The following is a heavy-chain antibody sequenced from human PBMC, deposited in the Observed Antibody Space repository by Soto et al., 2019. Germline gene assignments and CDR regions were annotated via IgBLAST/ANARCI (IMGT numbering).Heavy chain of an antibody. CDR2: IYYSGST. CDR1: GGSISSYY. J-gene: IGHJ5*02. D-gene: IGHD1-20*01. CDR3: ARVGSRITETTFDP. V-gene: IGHV4-59*01. Sequence: SETLSLTCTVSGGSISSYYWSWIRQPPGKGLEWIGYIYYSGSTNYNPSLKSRVTISVDTSKNQFSLKLSSVTAADTAVYYCARVGSRITETTFDPWGQGNLVTFSS.